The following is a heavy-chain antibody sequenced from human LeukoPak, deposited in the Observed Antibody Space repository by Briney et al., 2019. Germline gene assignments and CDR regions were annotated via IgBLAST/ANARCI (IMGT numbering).Heavy chain of an antibody. D-gene: IGHD3-22*01. CDR3: ARGYGEYDSSGYYYGVFDY. CDR1: GFTFSSYA. V-gene: IGHV3-48*02. J-gene: IGHJ4*02. CDR2: ISSSSSTI. Sequence: GGSLRLSCAASGFTFSSYAMSWVRQAPGKGLEWVSYISSSSSTIYYADSVKGRFTISRDNAKNSLYLQMNSLRDEDTAVYYCARGYGEYDSSGYYYGVFDYWGQGTLVTVSS.